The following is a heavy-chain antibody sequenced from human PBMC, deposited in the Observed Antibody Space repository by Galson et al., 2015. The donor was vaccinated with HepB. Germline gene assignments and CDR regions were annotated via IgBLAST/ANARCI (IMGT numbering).Heavy chain of an antibody. D-gene: IGHD5-24*01. CDR2: IGSESYNYAT. V-gene: IGHV3-73*01. CDR1: GFTFSGSA. CDR3: AKEMTTRAEDYYGMDV. Sequence: SLRLSCAGSGFTFSGSAMHWVRQASGKGLEWVGRIGSESYNYATAYTASVKGRFTISRDDSKNTAFLQMNSLRAEDTAVYYCAKEMTTRAEDYYGMDVWGQGTTVTVSS. J-gene: IGHJ6*02.